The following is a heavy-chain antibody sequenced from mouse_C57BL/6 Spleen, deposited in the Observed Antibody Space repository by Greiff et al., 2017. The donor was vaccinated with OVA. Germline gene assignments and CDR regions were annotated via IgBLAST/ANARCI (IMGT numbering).Heavy chain of an antibody. CDR2: ISSGSSTI. CDR3: SRGIYYDYSYYFDY. CDR1: GFTFSDYG. Sequence: EVKLVESGGGLVKPGGSLKLSCAASGFTFSDYGMHWVRQAPEKGLEWVAYISSGSSTIYYADTVKGRCTISRDNAKNTLFLQMTSLRSEDTAMYYCSRGIYYDYSYYFDYWGQGTTLTVSS. V-gene: IGHV5-17*01. J-gene: IGHJ2*01. D-gene: IGHD2-4*01.